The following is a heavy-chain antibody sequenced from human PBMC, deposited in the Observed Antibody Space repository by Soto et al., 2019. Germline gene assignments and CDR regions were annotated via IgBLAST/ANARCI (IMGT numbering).Heavy chain of an antibody. J-gene: IGHJ4*02. Sequence: GSLRLSCAASGFTFSSYSMNWVRQAPGKGLEWVSYISSSSSAIYYADSVKGRFTISRDNGKNSLYLQMNSLRAEDTAVFYCARDRGLYGSGSYYLFDYWGQGTLVTVSS. V-gene: IGHV3-48*01. CDR3: ARDRGLYGSGSYYLFDY. D-gene: IGHD3-10*01. CDR1: GFTFSSYS. CDR2: ISSSSSAI.